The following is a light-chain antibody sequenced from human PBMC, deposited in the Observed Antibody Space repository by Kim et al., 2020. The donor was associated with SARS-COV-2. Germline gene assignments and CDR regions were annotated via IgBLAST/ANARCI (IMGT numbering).Light chain of an antibody. J-gene: IGKJ4*01. CDR2: DAS. V-gene: IGKV3-11*01. CDR1: QSVSSY. CDR3: QQYNDWPLLT. Sequence: EIVLTQSPATLSLSPGERATLSCRASQSVSSYLAWYQQKPGQAPRLVIYDASIRATGTPARFSASGSGTDFTLTISSLEPGDFAVYYCQQYNDWPLLTFGGGTKVDIK.